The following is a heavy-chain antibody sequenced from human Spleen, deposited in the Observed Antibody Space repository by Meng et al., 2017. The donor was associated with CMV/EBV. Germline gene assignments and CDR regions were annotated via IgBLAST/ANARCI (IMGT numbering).Heavy chain of an antibody. V-gene: IGHV1-2*02. Sequence: ASVKVSCKASGYTFTAHYFHWVRQAPGQGLEWMGWINPNSGGTNYAQKFQGRVTMARDTSISTAYMELRSLRSDDTAVYYCAREAGTGAYFDYWGQGTVVTVSS. CDR3: AREAGTGAYFDY. CDR2: INPNSGGT. CDR1: GYTFTAHY. D-gene: IGHD7-27*01. J-gene: IGHJ4*02.